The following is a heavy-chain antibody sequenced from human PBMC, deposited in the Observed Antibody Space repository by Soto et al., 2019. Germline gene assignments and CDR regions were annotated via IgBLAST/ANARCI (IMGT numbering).Heavy chain of an antibody. CDR1: GDSVSSNSAA. J-gene: IGHJ6*02. CDR2: TYYRSKWYN. Sequence: SQTLSLTCAISGDSVSSNSAAWNWIRQSPSRGLEWLGRTYYRSKWYNDYAVSVKSRITINPDTSKNQFSLQLNSVTPEDTAVYYCARDLRKRSSWPTKHYYYYGMDVWGQGTTVPVSS. CDR3: ARDLRKRSSWPTKHYYYYGMDV. D-gene: IGHD6-13*01. V-gene: IGHV6-1*01.